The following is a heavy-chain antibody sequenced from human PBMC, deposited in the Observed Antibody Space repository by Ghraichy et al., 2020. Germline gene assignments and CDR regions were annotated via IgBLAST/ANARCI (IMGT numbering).Heavy chain of an antibody. CDR2: IYYSGST. CDR1: GGSISSYY. J-gene: IGHJ5*02. Sequence: SETLSLTCTVSGGSISSYYWSWIRQPPGKGLEWIGYIYYSGSTNYNPSLKSRVTISVDTSKNQFSLKLSSVTAADTAVYYCARDRGEDSSGYYYAFRWFDPWGQGTLVTVSS. V-gene: IGHV4-59*01. CDR3: ARDRGEDSSGYYYAFRWFDP. D-gene: IGHD3-22*01.